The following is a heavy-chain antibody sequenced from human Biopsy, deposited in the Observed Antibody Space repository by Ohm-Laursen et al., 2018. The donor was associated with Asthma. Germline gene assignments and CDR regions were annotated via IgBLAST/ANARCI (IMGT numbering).Heavy chain of an antibody. D-gene: IGHD4-23*01. CDR2: ISSDGHNK. CDR3: ARESGQDSGGTGAFDR. V-gene: IGHV3-30*03. J-gene: IGHJ3*02. Sequence: SLRLSCTAPGFTFSNYGMHWVRQAPGKGLEWVALISSDGHNKYYKDSVKGRFTISRDNSKLGLYLEINSLRVEDSAVYYCARESGQDSGGTGAFDRWGQGIMVAVSS. CDR1: GFTFSNYG.